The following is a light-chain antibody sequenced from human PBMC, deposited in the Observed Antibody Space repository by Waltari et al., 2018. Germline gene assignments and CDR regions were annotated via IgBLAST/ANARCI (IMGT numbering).Light chain of an antibody. J-gene: IGKJ4*01. V-gene: IGKV3-11*01. CDR1: QSVSRY. CDR2: DTS. Sequence: EVVLTQSPATLSLSPGERATLSCRASQSVSRYLAWYQQKPGQAPRLLIYDTSNRATGVPARFSSSGSGTDFTLTISSLEPEDFAVYYCQQRSNWPPPFGGGTKVEIK. CDR3: QQRSNWPPP.